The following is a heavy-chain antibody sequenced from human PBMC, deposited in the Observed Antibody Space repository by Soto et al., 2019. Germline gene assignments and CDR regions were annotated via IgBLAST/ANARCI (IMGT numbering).Heavy chain of an antibody. V-gene: IGHV3-21*01. CDR2: ITSSNTYI. J-gene: IGHJ4*02. Sequence: GGSLRLSCVSSGFPFTLSSMSGVGQAPGEGLQWVSSITSSNTYINYGDSVTGRFAISRDNAKTSLYLQMNSLRAEDTALYFCARDTNYYASGSGVEFWGQGALVTVS. D-gene: IGHD3-10*01. CDR3: ARDTNYYASGSGVEF. CDR1: GFPFTLSS.